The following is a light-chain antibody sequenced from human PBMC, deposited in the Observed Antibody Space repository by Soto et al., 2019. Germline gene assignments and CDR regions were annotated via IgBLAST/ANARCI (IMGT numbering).Light chain of an antibody. Sequence: ETVLTQSPGTLSLSPGERATLSFRASQIVSSSYVAWFQQKHGQAPSLLTYAASSRAPGIPGRFSGSGSGTESTFTISISDLQSVEASIYYCQRNNSFWTFGQGTKVDIK. V-gene: IGKV3-20*01. CDR1: QIVSSSY. J-gene: IGKJ1*01. CDR2: AAS. CDR3: QRNNSFWT.